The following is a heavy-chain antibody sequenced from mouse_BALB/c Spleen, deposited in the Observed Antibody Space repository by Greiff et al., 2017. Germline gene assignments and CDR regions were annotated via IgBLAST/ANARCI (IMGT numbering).Heavy chain of an antibody. Sequence: EVQLQESGPELVKPGASVKISCKASGYSFTGYFMNWVKQSHGKSLEWIGRINPYNGDTFYNQKFKGKATLTVDKSSSTAHMELLSLTSEDSAVYDCGRYYGSSYWYFDVWGAGTTVTVSS. CDR2: INPYNGDT. CDR1: GYSFTGYF. D-gene: IGHD1-1*01. CDR3: GRYYGSSYWYFDV. V-gene: IGHV1-37*01. J-gene: IGHJ1*01.